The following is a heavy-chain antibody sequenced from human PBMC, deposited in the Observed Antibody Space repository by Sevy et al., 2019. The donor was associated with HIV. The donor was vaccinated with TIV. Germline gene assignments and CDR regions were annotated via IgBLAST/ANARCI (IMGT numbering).Heavy chain of an antibody. V-gene: IGHV1-3*01. CDR2: INAGNGNT. Sequence: ASVKVSCKASGYTFTSYAMHWVRQAPGQRLEWMGWINAGNGNTKYSQKFQGRVTITRDTSASTAYMELRSLRSEDTAVYYCARGSQLGRFDYWGQGTLVTVSS. CDR3: ARGSQLGRFDY. J-gene: IGHJ4*02. CDR1: GYTFTSYA. D-gene: IGHD6-6*01.